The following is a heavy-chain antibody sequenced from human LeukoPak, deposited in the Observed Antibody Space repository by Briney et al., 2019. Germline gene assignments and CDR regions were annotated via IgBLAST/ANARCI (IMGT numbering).Heavy chain of an antibody. CDR3: ARRAVAGTLDY. J-gene: IGHJ4*02. D-gene: IGHD6-19*01. CDR1: GFTFSDYY. V-gene: IGHV3-11*01. CDR2: ISSSGSTI. Sequence: GGSLRLSCAASGFTFSDYYMSWIRQAPGKGLEWVSHISSSGSTIYYADSVKGRFTISRDNAKNSLYLQMNSLRAEDTAVYYCARRAVAGTLDYWGQGTLVTVSS.